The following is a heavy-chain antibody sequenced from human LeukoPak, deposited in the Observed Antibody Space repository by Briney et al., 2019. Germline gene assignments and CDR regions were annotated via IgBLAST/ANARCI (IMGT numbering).Heavy chain of an antibody. CDR2: ISSSGSTV. V-gene: IGHV3-48*03. D-gene: IGHD3-10*01. Sequence: GGPLRLSCAVSGFTFSSYEMNWVRQAPGKGLEWISYISSSGSTVYYADSVKGRFTISRDNAKNSLSLQMNSLRAEDTAVYYCARKRARGLDYWGQGTLVTVSS. CDR3: ARKRARGLDY. J-gene: IGHJ4*02. CDR1: GFTFSSYE.